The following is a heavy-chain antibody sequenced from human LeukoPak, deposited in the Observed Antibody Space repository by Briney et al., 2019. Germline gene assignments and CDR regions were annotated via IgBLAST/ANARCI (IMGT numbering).Heavy chain of an antibody. J-gene: IGHJ3*02. CDR2: IRYDGSNK. D-gene: IGHD2-2*01. Sequence: GGSLRLSCAASGFTFSSYGMHWVRQAPGKGLEWVAFIRYDGSNKYYADSVKGRFTISRDNSKNSLYLQMNSLRAEDTAVYYCARVGGGYCSSTSCDPDAFDIWGQGTMVTVSS. CDR1: GFTFSSYG. CDR3: ARVGGGYCSSTSCDPDAFDI. V-gene: IGHV3-30*02.